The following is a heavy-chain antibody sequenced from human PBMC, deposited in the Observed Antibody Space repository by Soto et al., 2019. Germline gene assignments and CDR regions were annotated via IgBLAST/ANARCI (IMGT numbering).Heavy chain of an antibody. V-gene: IGHV4-39*01. J-gene: IGHJ5*02. CDR3: ARGGGSTFNWFDP. CDR2: LYYSGNT. CDR1: GGSISSFKYF. D-gene: IGHD2-15*01. Sequence: QLQLQESGPGLVKPSETLSLTCTVSGGSISSFKYFWGWIRQPPGKGLEWIGSLYYSGNTYYNPSLQSRVTISVDTSKKQCTLTLRSVTAADTAVYYCARGGGSTFNWFDPWGQGTLVTV.